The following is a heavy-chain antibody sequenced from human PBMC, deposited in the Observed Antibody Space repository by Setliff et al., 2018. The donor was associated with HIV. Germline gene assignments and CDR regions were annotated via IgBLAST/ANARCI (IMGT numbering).Heavy chain of an antibody. V-gene: IGHV3-9*01. CDR1: GFNFDDYA. J-gene: IGHJ6*03. D-gene: IGHD5-18*01. CDR2: ISWNSGNI. Sequence: HPGGSLRLSCAASGFNFDDYAIHWVRQTPGKGLEWVSSISWNSGNIGYADSVKGRFTISRDNSKNTLYLQMNSLRAEDTAVYYCARDQWGYSYGYYYYYYMDVWGKGTTVTVSS. CDR3: ARDQWGYSYGYYYYYYMDV.